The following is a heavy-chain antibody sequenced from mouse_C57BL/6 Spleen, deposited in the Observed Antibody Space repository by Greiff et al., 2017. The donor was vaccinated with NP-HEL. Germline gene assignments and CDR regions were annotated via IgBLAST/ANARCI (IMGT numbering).Heavy chain of an antibody. Sequence: EVKVVESGGGLVKPGGSLKLSCAASGFTFSDYGMHWVRQAPEKGLEWVAYISSGSSTIYYADTVKGRFTISRDNAKNTLFLQMTSLRSEDTAMYYCTRPYYGSSYGYFDYWGQGTTLTVSS. CDR3: TRPYYGSSYGYFDY. CDR1: GFTFSDYG. D-gene: IGHD1-1*01. CDR2: ISSGSSTI. V-gene: IGHV5-17*01. J-gene: IGHJ2*01.